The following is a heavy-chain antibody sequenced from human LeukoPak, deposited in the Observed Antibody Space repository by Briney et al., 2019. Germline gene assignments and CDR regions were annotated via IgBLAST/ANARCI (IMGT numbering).Heavy chain of an antibody. V-gene: IGHV4-39*01. J-gene: IGHJ5*02. CDR1: GGSISSSSYY. CDR2: IYYSGST. Sequence: KSSETLSLTCTVSGGSISSSSYYWGWIRQPPGKGLEWIGSIYYSGSTYYNPSLKSRVTISVDTSKNQFSLKLRSVTAADTAVFYCARVPGVFYDSFIGFGSGWFDPWGPGTLVSVSS. D-gene: IGHD3-9*01. CDR3: ARVPGVFYDSFIGFGSGWFDP.